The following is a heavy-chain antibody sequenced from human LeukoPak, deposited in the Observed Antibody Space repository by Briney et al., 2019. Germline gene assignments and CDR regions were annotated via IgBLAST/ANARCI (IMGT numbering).Heavy chain of an antibody. J-gene: IGHJ6*02. CDR3: ARALRNYYGMDV. CDR1: GFTFSSYS. CDR2: ISGSGGST. V-gene: IGHV3-23*01. Sequence: PGGSLRLSCAASGFTFSSYSMNWVRQAPGKGLEWVSAISGSGGSTYYADSVKGRFTISRDNSKNTLYLQMNSLRAEDTAVYYCARALRNYYGMDVWGQGTLVTVSS. D-gene: IGHD5/OR15-5a*01.